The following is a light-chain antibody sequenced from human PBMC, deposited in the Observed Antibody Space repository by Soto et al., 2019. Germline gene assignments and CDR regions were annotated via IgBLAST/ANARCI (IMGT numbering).Light chain of an antibody. CDR2: AAS. J-gene: IGKJ1*01. V-gene: IGKV1-39*01. CDR1: QSISSY. Sequence: DIQMTQSPSSLSASVGDRVTITCRASQSISSYLNWYQQKPGKAPKLLIYAASSSQSGVPSRFSGSGSGTDFTHTISSLQPEDFATYYCQQSYSTPRTFGQGTKVDIK. CDR3: QQSYSTPRT.